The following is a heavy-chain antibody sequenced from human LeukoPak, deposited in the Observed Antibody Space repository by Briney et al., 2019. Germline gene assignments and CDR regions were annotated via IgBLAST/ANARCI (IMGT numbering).Heavy chain of an antibody. D-gene: IGHD5-24*01. J-gene: IGHJ4*02. V-gene: IGHV3-21*01. CDR2: ITRSSDYM. Sequence: GGSLRLSCAGSGFTFSTYSMNWVRQAPGKGLEWVSSITRSSDYMFHADSVKGRFTISRDNAKNSLYLQMNSLRAEDTAAYYCAREMSTIQDLDYWGQGTLVTVSS. CDR3: AREMSTIQDLDY. CDR1: GFTFSTYS.